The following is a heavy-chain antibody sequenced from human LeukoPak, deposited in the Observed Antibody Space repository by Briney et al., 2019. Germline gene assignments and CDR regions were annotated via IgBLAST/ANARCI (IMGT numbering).Heavy chain of an antibody. V-gene: IGHV1-69*05. Sequence: ASVKVSCKASEYTFTDYYIHWIRQAPGQGLEWMGRIIPIFGTANYAQKFQGRVTITTDESTSTAYMELSSLRSEDTAVYYCARGVGGSTDYWGQGTLVTVSS. D-gene: IGHD4-23*01. CDR2: IIPIFGTA. J-gene: IGHJ4*02. CDR1: EYTFTDYY. CDR3: ARGVGGSTDY.